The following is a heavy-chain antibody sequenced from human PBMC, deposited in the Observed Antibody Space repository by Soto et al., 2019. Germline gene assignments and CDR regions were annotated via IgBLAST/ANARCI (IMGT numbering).Heavy chain of an antibody. Sequence: QVQLVQSGAEVKKPGSSVKVSCKASGGTFSSYAISWVRQAPGQGLEWMGGIIPIFGTANYAQKFQGRVTITADESTRTAYMELSSLRSEDTAVYYCAATHCSSTSCYIGYGMAVWGEGTTVTVSS. V-gene: IGHV1-69*01. CDR2: IIPIFGTA. J-gene: IGHJ6*04. D-gene: IGHD2-2*02. CDR1: GGTFSSYA. CDR3: AATHCSSTSCYIGYGMAV.